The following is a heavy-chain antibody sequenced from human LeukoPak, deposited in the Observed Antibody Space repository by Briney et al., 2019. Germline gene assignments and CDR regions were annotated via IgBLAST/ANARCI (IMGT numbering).Heavy chain of an antibody. CDR2: INQDGSEK. D-gene: IGHD1-7*01. CDR3: ARAPDAGTTDY. CDR1: GFTFRIYW. Sequence: GGSLRLSCEVSGFTFRIYWMSWVRQAPGKGPEWVANINQDGSEKYYVDSVKGRFTISRDNAENSLYLQLNNLRADDTAVYFCARAPDAGTTDYWGQGTLVTVSS. V-gene: IGHV3-7*01. J-gene: IGHJ4*02.